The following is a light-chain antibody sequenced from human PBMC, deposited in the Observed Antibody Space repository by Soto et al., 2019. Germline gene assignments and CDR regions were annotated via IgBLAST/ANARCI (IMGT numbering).Light chain of an antibody. J-gene: IGKJ5*01. CDR3: QQYGSSPPIT. Sequence: DIVLTQSPGTLSLSPGDRATLSCRASQSVSSSYLAWYQQKPGQAPRLLIYCASSRATGIPDRFSGSGSGTDFTLTISRLEPEDFAVYYCQQYGSSPPITFGQGTRLEIK. CDR2: CAS. CDR1: QSVSSSY. V-gene: IGKV3-20*01.